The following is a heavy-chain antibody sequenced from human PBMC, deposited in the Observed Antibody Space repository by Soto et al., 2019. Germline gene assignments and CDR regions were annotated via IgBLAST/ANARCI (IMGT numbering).Heavy chain of an antibody. V-gene: IGHV1-69*13. CDR3: ARGRLLRLGDLSLSGGFDY. CDR2: INPLFETT. CDR1: GGTLRGYS. J-gene: IGHJ4*02. Sequence: ASVKVSCKASGGTLRGYSISWVRQALGQGLEWMGGINPLFETTTYARKFQGRLVITADESTSTAYMELSSLTYEDVAVYFCARGRLLRLGDLSLSGGFDYWGRGTLVTVS. D-gene: IGHD3-16*02.